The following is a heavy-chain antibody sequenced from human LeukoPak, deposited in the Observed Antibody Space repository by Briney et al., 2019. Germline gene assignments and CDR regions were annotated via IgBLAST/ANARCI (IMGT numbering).Heavy chain of an antibody. Sequence: GASVKVSCKASGYTFTSYAMNWVRQAPGQGLEWMGRINPNSGGTNYAQKFQGRVTMTRDTSISTAYMELSRLRSDDTAVYYCARDLPRTAMVATGDYWGQGTLVTVSS. D-gene: IGHD5-18*01. J-gene: IGHJ4*02. V-gene: IGHV1-2*06. CDR2: INPNSGGT. CDR3: ARDLPRTAMVATGDY. CDR1: GYTFTSYA.